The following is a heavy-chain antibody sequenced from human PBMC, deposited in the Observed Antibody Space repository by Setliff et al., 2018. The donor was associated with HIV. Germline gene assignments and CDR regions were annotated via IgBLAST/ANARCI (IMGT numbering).Heavy chain of an antibody. CDR1: GASIPSSSHY. CDR2: IFSSGST. V-gene: IGHV4-39*01. Sequence: SCTVSGASIPSSSHYWGWIRQPPGKGLQWIGTIFSSGSTYYDPSLKSRVTISIDSTKNQISLKLNFVTAADTAVYYCARHVDIVAPLDFWGQGTLVTVSS. CDR3: ARHVDIVAPLDF. J-gene: IGHJ4*02. D-gene: IGHD5-12*01.